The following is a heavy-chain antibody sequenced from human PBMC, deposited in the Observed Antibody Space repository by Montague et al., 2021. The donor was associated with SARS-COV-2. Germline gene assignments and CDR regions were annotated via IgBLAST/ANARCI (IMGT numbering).Heavy chain of an antibody. CDR1: GFTFNTYA. D-gene: IGHD5-12*01. V-gene: IGHV3-23*01. Sequence: SLRLSCAASGFTFNTYAMPWVRQAPGKGLEWVSAIGGSGGGTYYVDSVKGRFTISRDNFKNTLFLQMNSLRAEDTALYYCAKSLDTSGYSCERGADYWGQGTLVTVSS. J-gene: IGHJ4*02. CDR2: IGGSGGGT. CDR3: AKSLDTSGYSCERGADY.